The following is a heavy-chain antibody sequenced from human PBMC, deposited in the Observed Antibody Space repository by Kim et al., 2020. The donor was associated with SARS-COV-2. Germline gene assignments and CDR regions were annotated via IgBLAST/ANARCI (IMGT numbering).Heavy chain of an antibody. Sequence: ASVKVSCKASGYTFTTYAMNWVRQAPGQGLEWMGWINTNTGNPTYAQGFTGRFVFSLDTSVSTAYLQISSLKAEDTAVYYCARGPGGTDSSSSADYWGQGTLVTVSS. CDR1: GYTFTTYA. V-gene: IGHV7-4-1*02. D-gene: IGHD6-6*01. J-gene: IGHJ4*02. CDR3: ARGPGGTDSSSSADY. CDR2: INTNTGNP.